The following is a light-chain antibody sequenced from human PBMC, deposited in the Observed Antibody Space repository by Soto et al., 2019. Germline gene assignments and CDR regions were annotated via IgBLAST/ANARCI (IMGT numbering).Light chain of an antibody. CDR1: QNIKTF. CDR2: AAS. Sequence: DIQITQSPSSLSASVGDSVTITCRASQNIKTFLNWYQQKPGQTTKLLICAASSLQSGVPSRFSGGGSGTDFTLSISSLQPEDFATYYCQQYHIYSWTFGQGTKVDIK. V-gene: IGKV1-39*01. J-gene: IGKJ1*01. CDR3: QQYHIYSWT.